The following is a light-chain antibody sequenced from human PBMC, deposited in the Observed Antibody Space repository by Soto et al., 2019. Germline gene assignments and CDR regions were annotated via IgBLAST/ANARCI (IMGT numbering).Light chain of an antibody. CDR1: SSNIGAGYD. CDR2: GNS. J-gene: IGLJ2*01. V-gene: IGLV1-40*01. CDR3: QSYDSGLSGNVV. Sequence: QSVLTQPPSVSGAPGQRVTISCTGSSSNIGAGYDVHWYQQLPGTAPKVLIYGNSNRPSGLPDRFSGSKSGTSASLAITGLQAEDEAEYYCQSYDSGLSGNVVFGGGTKLTVL.